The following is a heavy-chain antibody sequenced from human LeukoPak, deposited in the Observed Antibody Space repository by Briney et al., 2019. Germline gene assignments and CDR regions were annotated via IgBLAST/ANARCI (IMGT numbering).Heavy chain of an antibody. Sequence: GGSLRLSCAASGFTFSNYSMNGVRQAPGKGLEWVSSISSSSSYIYYADSVKGRFTISRDNAKNSLYLQMNSLRAEDTAVYYCARDRTSSWVSEYWGQGTLVTASS. V-gene: IGHV3-21*01. CDR2: ISSSSSYI. J-gene: IGHJ4*02. D-gene: IGHD6-19*01. CDR1: GFTFSNYS. CDR3: ARDRTSSWVSEY.